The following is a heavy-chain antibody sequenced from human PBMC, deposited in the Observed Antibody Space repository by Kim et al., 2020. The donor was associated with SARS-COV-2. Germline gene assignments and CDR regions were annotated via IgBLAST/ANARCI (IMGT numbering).Heavy chain of an antibody. Sequence: SETLSLTCGVKGVSLYGYWWTWIRQSPGKGLEWIGEIDDSGTTHYNPSLKSRFTISVDMSNNQFSLTVTSVTAADTAVYYCARDPKTADQFDHWGQGTPVTVSS. CDR2: IDDSGTT. V-gene: IGHV4-34*01. J-gene: IGHJ4*02. CDR3: ARDPKTADQFDH. CDR1: GVSLYGYW.